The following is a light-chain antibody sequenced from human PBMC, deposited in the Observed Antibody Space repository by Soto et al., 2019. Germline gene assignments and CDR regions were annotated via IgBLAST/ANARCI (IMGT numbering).Light chain of an antibody. CDR2: DAD. CDR1: HSVSSTF. Sequence: DTVFTQSPGTLSLSPWETATLTLIAIHSVSSTFLAWYQQKPGQAPTLLIYDADTRATGIPDRFSGSGFGTHFTLTISSLEPEDFAMYYCQQSASSVTFGQGTRLEIK. CDR3: QQSASSVT. V-gene: IGKV3-20*01. J-gene: IGKJ5*01.